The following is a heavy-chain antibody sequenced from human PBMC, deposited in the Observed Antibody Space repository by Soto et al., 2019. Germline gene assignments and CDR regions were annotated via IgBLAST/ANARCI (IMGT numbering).Heavy chain of an antibody. CDR1: GESISSGGYY. CDR2: IYDSESA. Sequence: QVQLQESGPGLVKPSQTLSLTCSVSGESISSGGYYWSWIRHHPGKGLEWIGYIYDSESAYYNPSIKSRVTISMDTSKNTFAMRLSSVTAADTAVYYCARASSSSSAADYWGQGTLATVSS. CDR3: ARASSSSSAADY. V-gene: IGHV4-31*03. J-gene: IGHJ4*02. D-gene: IGHD6-6*01.